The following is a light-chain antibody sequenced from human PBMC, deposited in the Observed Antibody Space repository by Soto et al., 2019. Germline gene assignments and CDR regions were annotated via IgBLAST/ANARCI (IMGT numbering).Light chain of an antibody. CDR2: WAS. CDR3: QQYYSSPFT. Sequence: DIVMTQSPDSLAVSLGERATINCKSSRSVLSSSNNMNFLAWYQQKPGQPPRLLVFWASTRESGVPDRFSGSGSATDFTLTISSLQAEDVAVYYCQQYYSSPFTFGPGTKVDIK. CDR1: RSVLSSSNNMNF. J-gene: IGKJ3*01. V-gene: IGKV4-1*01.